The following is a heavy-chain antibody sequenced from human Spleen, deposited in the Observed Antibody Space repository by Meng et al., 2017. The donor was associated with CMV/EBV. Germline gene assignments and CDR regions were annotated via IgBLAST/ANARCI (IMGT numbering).Heavy chain of an antibody. D-gene: IGHD3-3*01. J-gene: IGHJ5*02. Sequence: LTQSGSGLLKPYEPPSLPCAVYGGAYSGYYWSWIRQPPGKGLEWIGEINHSGSTNYNPSLKSRVTISVDTSKNQFSLKLSSVTAADTAVYYCVRDSRDFWSGYSEAWGQGTLVTVSS. CDR2: INHSGST. CDR1: GGAYSGYY. V-gene: IGHV4-34*01. CDR3: VRDSRDFWSGYSEA.